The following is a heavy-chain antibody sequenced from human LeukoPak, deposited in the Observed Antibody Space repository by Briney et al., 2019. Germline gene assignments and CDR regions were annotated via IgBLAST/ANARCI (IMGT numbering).Heavy chain of an antibody. D-gene: IGHD4-23*01. V-gene: IGHV4-34*01. Sequence: GSLRLSCAASGFTFTNYAMTWVRQAPGKGLEWIGEVSHSGSSNYNPSLKSRINISLDTSKSQFSLRLTSVTAADTAVYYCARGIFYGGRNQYIWLDLWGQGTLVTVSS. CDR1: GFTFTNYA. CDR2: VSHSGSS. J-gene: IGHJ5*02. CDR3: ARGIFYGGRNQYIWLDL.